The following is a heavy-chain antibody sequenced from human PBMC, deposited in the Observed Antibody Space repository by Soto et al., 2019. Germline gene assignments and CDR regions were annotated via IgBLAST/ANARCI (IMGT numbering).Heavy chain of an antibody. D-gene: IGHD2-21*02. CDR2: ISSSSSTI. V-gene: IGHV3-48*02. Sequence: EVQLVESGGGLVQPGGSLRLSCAASGFTFSSYSMNWVRQAPGKGLEWVSYISSSSSTIYYADSVKGRFTISRDNAKNSLYLQMNSLRDEDTAVYYCARVEVVVTATPLAYWGQGTLVTVSS. CDR1: GFTFSSYS. CDR3: ARVEVVVTATPLAY. J-gene: IGHJ4*02.